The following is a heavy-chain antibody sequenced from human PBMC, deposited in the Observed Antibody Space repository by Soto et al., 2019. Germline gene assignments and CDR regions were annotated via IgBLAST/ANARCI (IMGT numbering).Heavy chain of an antibody. CDR2: IDPSDSYT. CDR1: GYSFTNYW. V-gene: IGHV5-10-1*01. Sequence: PDESLKISCKASGYSFTNYWINWVRQMPVTVLEWMGRIDPSDSYTNYSPSFQGHVTISADKSISTAYLQWSSLKAPDSAIYYCARLDCSSTSNCRAARNWFDPWGQGTLVTVSA. D-gene: IGHD2-2*01. CDR3: ARLDCSSTSNCRAARNWFDP. J-gene: IGHJ5*02.